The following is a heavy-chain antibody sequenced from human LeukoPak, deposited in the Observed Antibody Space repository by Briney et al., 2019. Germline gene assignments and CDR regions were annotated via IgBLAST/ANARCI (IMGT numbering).Heavy chain of an antibody. V-gene: IGHV3-7*01. D-gene: IGHD3-3*01. CDR2: IKQDGSEK. CDR3: ARESLPYYDFWSGYRGGWFDP. CDR1: GFTFSSYW. J-gene: IGHJ5*02. Sequence: GGSLRLSCAASGFTFSSYWMSWVRQAPGKGLEWVANIKQDGSEKYYVDSVKGRFTISRDNAKNSLYLQMNSLGAEDTAVYYCARESLPYYDFWSGYRGGWFDPWGQGTLVTVSS.